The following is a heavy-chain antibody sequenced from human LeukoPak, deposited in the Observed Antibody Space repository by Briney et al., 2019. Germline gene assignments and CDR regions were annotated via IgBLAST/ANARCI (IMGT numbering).Heavy chain of an antibody. CDR3: ARQRGSYSFDY. J-gene: IGHJ4*02. CDR2: IKQDGSEK. Sequence: GGSLRLSCAASGFTLSSYWMSWVRQAPGKGLEWVANIKQDGSEKYYVDSVKGRFTISRDNAKNSLYLQMNSLRAEDTAVYYCARQRGSYSFDYWGQGTLVTVSS. D-gene: IGHD3-10*01. CDR1: GFTLSSYW. V-gene: IGHV3-7*01.